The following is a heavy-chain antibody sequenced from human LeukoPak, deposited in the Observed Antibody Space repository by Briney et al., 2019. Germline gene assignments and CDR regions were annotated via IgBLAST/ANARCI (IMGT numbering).Heavy chain of an antibody. CDR3: ARRAGDYSHPYDY. CDR2: IYSGGST. V-gene: IGHV3-53*01. J-gene: IGHJ4*02. CDR1: GFTFSSYW. Sequence: GGSLRLSCAASGFTFSSYWMSWVRQAPGKGLEWVSLIYSGGSTYYTDSVKGRFTISRDNSKNTLYLQMNSLRAEDTAVYYCARRAGDYSHPYDYWGQGILVTVSS. D-gene: IGHD3-22*01.